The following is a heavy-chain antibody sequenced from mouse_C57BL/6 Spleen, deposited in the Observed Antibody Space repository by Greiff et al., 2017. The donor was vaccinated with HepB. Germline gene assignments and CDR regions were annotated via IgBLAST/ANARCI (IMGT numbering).Heavy chain of an antibody. CDR1: GYTFTSYW. V-gene: IGHV1-69*01. CDR2: IDPSDSYT. D-gene: IGHD1-1*01. Sequence: QVQLQQPGAELVMPGASVKLSCKASGYTFTSYWMHWVKQRPGQGLEWIGEIDPSDSYTNYNQKFKGKSTLTVDKSSSTAYMQLSSLTSEDSAVYYGARSGPHYTASSHYFDYWVQGTTLTVAS. CDR3: ARSGPHYTASSHYFDY. J-gene: IGHJ2*01.